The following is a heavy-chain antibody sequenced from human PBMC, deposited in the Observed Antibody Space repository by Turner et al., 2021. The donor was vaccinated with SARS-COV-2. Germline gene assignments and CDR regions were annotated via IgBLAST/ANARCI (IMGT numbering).Heavy chain of an antibody. Sequence: QVQLVESGGGVVQPGRSLRLSCAASGFTFSSYGMHWVRQAPGKGLEWVAFIWYDGSNKYYADSVKGRFTISRDNSKNTLYLQMNSLRAEDTAVYYCARASQNGYSSSWYDPDIDYWGQGTLVTVSS. CDR1: GFTFSSYG. CDR2: IWYDGSNK. V-gene: IGHV3-33*01. CDR3: ARASQNGYSSSWYDPDIDY. J-gene: IGHJ4*02. D-gene: IGHD6-13*01.